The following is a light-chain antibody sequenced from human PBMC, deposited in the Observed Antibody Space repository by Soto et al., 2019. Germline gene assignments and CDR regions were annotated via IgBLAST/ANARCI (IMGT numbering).Light chain of an antibody. V-gene: IGLV2-23*02. CDR2: DVS. CDR1: SSDIGIYNF. CDR3: CSYAGDLAL. J-gene: IGLJ2*01. Sequence: QSALTQPASVSGSPGQSITIFCTGTSSDIGIYNFVSWYQQHPGKAPKLMISDVSKRPSGVPDRFSGSKSGNTASLTISGLQAEDEADYYCCSYAGDLALFGGGTKLTVL.